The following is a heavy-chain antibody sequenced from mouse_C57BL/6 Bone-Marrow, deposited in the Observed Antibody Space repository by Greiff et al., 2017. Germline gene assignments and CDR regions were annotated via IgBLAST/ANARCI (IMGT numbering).Heavy chain of an antibody. Sequence: LQQPGAELVRPGTSVKLSCKASGYTFTSYWMHWVKQRPGQGLEWIGVIDPSDSYTNYNQKFKGKATLTVDTSSSTAYMQLSSLTSEDSAVYYCARRVGYWGQGTLVTVSA. CDR1: GYTFTSYW. CDR3: ARRVGY. CDR2: IDPSDSYT. V-gene: IGHV1-59*01. J-gene: IGHJ3*01.